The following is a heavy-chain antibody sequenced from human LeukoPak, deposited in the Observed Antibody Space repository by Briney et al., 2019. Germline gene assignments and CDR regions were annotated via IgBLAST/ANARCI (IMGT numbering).Heavy chain of an antibody. CDR2: IYYSGST. V-gene: IGHV4-30-4*01. D-gene: IGHD3-22*01. J-gene: IGHJ3*02. CDR1: GGSISSGDYY. CDR3: AREDYYDSSGERFDAFDI. Sequence: SETLSLTCTVSGGSISSGDYYWSWIRQPPGKGLEWIGYIYYSGSTYYNPSLKSRVTISVDTSKNQFSLKLSSVTAADTAVYYCAREDYYDSSGERFDAFDIWGQGTMVTVSS.